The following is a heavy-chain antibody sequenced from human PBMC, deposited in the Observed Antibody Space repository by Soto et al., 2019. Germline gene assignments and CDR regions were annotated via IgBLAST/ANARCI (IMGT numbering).Heavy chain of an antibody. V-gene: IGHV4-30-4*01. CDR2: MYYSGST. J-gene: IGHJ6*02. CDR1: GGSISSGDYY. CDR3: ARALIQLWPHYYYGMDV. Sequence: PSETLSLTCTVSGGSISSGDYYWSWIRRPPGEGLEWIGYMYYSGSTYYNPSLKSRVTISVDTSKNQFSLKLSSVTAADTAVYYCARALIQLWPHYYYGMDVWGQGTTVTVSS. D-gene: IGHD5-18*01.